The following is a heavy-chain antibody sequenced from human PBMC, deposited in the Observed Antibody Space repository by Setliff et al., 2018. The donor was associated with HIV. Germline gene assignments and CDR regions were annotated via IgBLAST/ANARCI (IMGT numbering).Heavy chain of an antibody. D-gene: IGHD3-22*01. Sequence: GGSLRLSCAASGFTFSTYWTSWVRQAPGKGLEWVANIKQDGSEKYYVDSVKGRFTISRDNAKNSLYLQMNSLRAEDTAVYYCARASYYYDSSGWVDYWGQGTLVTVSS. CDR2: IKQDGSEK. CDR1: GFTFSTYW. CDR3: ARASYYYDSSGWVDY. V-gene: IGHV3-7*04. J-gene: IGHJ4*02.